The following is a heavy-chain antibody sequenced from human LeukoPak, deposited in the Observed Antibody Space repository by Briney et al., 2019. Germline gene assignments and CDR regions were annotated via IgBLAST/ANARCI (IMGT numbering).Heavy chain of an antibody. CDR2: IRQDESER. V-gene: IGHV3-7*01. J-gene: IGHJ4*02. Sequence: GGSLRLSCEGSGFSFSSYWMTWVRQLPGKGPEWVANIRQDESERYFADSVKGRFTISRDNAKNSLYLQMNSLRAEDTAVYYCARGGQKGSSLGYWGQGTLVTVSS. CDR3: ARGGQKGSSLGY. D-gene: IGHD6-13*01. CDR1: GFSFSSYW.